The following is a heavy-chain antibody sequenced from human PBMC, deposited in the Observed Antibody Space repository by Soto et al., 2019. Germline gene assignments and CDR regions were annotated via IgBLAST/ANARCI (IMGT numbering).Heavy chain of an antibody. D-gene: IGHD4-17*01. CDR3: ARDPYGDYDKYFQH. V-gene: IGHV1-18*01. CDR2: ISAYNGNT. Sequence: GASVKVTCKDSGYAFTSNGISWVRQAPGQGLEWMGWISAYNGNTNYAQKLQGRVTMTTDTSTSTAYMELRSLRSDDTAVYYCARDPYGDYDKYFQHWGQGTLVTVSS. CDR1: GYAFTSNG. J-gene: IGHJ1*01.